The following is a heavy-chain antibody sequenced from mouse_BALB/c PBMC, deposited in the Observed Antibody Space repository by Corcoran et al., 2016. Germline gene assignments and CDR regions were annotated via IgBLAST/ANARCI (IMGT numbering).Heavy chain of an antibody. CDR3: ARREDGSSFFAY. D-gene: IGHD1-1*01. Sequence: QVTLKESGPGILQPSQTLSLTCSFSGFSLSTSGMGVSWIRQPSGKGLEWLAHIYWDDDKRYNPSLKSRLTISKDTSSNQVFLKITSVDTADTATYYCARREDGSSFFAYWGQGTLVTVSA. CDR2: IYWDDDK. J-gene: IGHJ3*01. CDR1: GFSLSTSGMG. V-gene: IGHV8-12*01.